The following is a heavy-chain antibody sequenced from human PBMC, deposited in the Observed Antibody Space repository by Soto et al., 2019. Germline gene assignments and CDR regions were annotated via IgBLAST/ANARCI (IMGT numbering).Heavy chain of an antibody. CDR1: GFTFNRYA. V-gene: IGHV3-64*01. J-gene: IGHJ6*03. CDR3: ASGSSGWYDYYYMDV. Sequence: EVQLVESGGGWVQPGGSLRLARAASGFTFNRYAMLCVRHAPGTGLEYVSAISSNGDSTYYAKSVKGKFTISRDKSKNTLYLQMGSLRAEDMAVYYCASGSSGWYDYYYMDVWGKGTTVTGSS. CDR2: ISSNGDST. D-gene: IGHD6-19*01.